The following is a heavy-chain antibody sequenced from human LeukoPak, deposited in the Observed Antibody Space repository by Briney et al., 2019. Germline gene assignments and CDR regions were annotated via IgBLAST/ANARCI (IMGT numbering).Heavy chain of an antibody. CDR3: ARDVYYYGSGSDAGDY. D-gene: IGHD3-10*01. J-gene: IGHJ4*02. Sequence: SETLSLTCTVSGVSISSYYWSWIRQPAGKGLEGIGRIHTSGNTKYNPSLKSRVSLSVDTSKNQFSLTRSSGTAAYTAVYYCARDVYYYGSGSDAGDYWGQGILVTVSS. CDR1: GVSISSYY. V-gene: IGHV4-4*07. CDR2: IHTSGNT.